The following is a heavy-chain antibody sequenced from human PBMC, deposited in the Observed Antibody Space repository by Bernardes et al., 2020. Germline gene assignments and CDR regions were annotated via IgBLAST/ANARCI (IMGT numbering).Heavy chain of an antibody. CDR2: IWSDVDNK. D-gene: IGHD4-17*01. CDR1: GFIFGNYG. J-gene: IGHJ4*02. CDR3: TRGGYGDYGYFDY. Sequence: GGSLRLSCAASGFIFGNYGMHWVRQAPGKGLEWVAVIWSDVDNKYYANSVRGRFTISRDNSKNTLYLQMNSLSAEDTAVYYCTRGGYGDYGYFDYWGQGALVTVSS. V-gene: IGHV3-33*01.